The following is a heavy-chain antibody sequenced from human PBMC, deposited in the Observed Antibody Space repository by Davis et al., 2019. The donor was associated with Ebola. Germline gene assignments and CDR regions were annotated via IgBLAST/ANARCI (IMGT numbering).Heavy chain of an antibody. CDR3: ARGPSMVSFDY. Sequence: MPGGSLRLSCAVYGGSFSGYYWSWIRQPPGKGLEWIGEINHSGSTNYNPSLKSRVTISVDTSKNQFSRKLSSVTAADTAVYYCARGPSMVSFDYWGQGTLVTVSS. V-gene: IGHV4-34*01. CDR1: GGSFSGYY. J-gene: IGHJ4*02. D-gene: IGHD2-8*01. CDR2: INHSGST.